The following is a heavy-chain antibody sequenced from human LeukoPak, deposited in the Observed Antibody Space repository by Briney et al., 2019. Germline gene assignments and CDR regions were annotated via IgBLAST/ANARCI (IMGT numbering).Heavy chain of an antibody. V-gene: IGHV3-48*04. Sequence: PGGSLRLSCAASGFTFSSYSMNWVRQAPGKGLEWVSYISSSSSTIYYADSVKGRFTISRDNAKNSLYLQMNSLRAEDTAVYYCARDLGVREEGFIQPHDAFDIWGQGTMVTVSS. D-gene: IGHD5-18*01. CDR1: GFTFSSYS. CDR2: ISSSSSTI. CDR3: ARDLGVREEGFIQPHDAFDI. J-gene: IGHJ3*02.